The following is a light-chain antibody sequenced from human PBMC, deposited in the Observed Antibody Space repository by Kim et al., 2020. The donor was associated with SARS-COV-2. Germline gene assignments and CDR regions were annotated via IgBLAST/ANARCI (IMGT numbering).Light chain of an antibody. CDR1: SSNIGNNY. J-gene: IGLJ3*02. V-gene: IGLV1-51*01. CDR3: GTWDSSLTSWV. Sequence: QSVLTQPPSVSAAPGQKVTISCSGSSSNIGNNYVSWYQQLPGTAPKVLIYDNNKGPSGIPDRFSGSKSGTSATLDITGLQTGDEADYYCGTWDSSLTSWVFGGGTKLTVL. CDR2: DNN.